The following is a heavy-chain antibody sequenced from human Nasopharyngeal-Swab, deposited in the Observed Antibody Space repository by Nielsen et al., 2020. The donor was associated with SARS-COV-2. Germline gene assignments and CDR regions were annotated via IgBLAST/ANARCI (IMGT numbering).Heavy chain of an antibody. Sequence: GESLKISCAASGFTFSSYWMPPVRQAPGKGLVWVSRINSDGSSTSYADSVKGRFTISRDNAKNTLYLQMNSLRAEDTAVYYCAKGTKGSGGNYWGQGTLVTVSS. CDR1: GFTFSSYW. CDR3: AKGTKGSGGNY. D-gene: IGHD6-25*01. CDR2: INSDGSST. V-gene: IGHV3-74*01. J-gene: IGHJ4*02.